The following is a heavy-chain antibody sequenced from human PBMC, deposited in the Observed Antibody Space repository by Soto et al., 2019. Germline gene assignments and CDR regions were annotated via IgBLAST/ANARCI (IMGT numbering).Heavy chain of an antibody. CDR2: ISSSGSTI. Sequence: GGSLRLSCAASGFTFSSYSMNWVRQAPGKGLEWVSYISSSGSTIYYGDSVKGRFTISRDNSKNTLYLQMNSLRAEDTAVYYCAKYRGASASGCRFDPWGQGTLVTVSS. J-gene: IGHJ5*02. V-gene: IGHV3-48*01. D-gene: IGHD6-19*01. CDR3: AKYRGASASGCRFDP. CDR1: GFTFSSYS.